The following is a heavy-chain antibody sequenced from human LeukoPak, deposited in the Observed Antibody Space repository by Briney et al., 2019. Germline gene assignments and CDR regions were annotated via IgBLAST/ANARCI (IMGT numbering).Heavy chain of an antibody. CDR1: GGSISGYS. J-gene: IGHJ5*02. CDR2: IYYTGST. Sequence: PSETLSLTCSVSGGSISGYSWSWIRQPPGKGLEWIGYIYYTGSTNYNPSLNSRVTILVDTSKNQFSLKLNSVTAADTAGYYCARDRYYYDSSGYWWFDPWGQGTLVTVSS. D-gene: IGHD3-22*01. CDR3: ARDRYYYDSSGYWWFDP. V-gene: IGHV4-59*01.